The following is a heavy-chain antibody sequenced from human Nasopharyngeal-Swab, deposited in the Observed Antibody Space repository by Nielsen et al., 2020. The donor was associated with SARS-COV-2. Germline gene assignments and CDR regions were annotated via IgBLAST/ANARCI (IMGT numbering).Heavy chain of an antibody. Sequence: SQTLSLTCAISGDSVSSTIAAWPWIRQSPSRGLGWLGRTYYRSQWYNDYAVSVRSRLTISPDISKNQFSLHLNSVTPEDTAVYYCASFAQGSPSLYWGQGILVTVSS. V-gene: IGHV6-1*01. CDR2: TYYRSQWYN. CDR1: GDSVSSTIAA. J-gene: IGHJ4*02. CDR3: ASFAQGSPSLY.